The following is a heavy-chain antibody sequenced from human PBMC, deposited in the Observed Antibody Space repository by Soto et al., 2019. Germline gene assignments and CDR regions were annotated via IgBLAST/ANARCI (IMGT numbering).Heavy chain of an antibody. V-gene: IGHV3-7*01. D-gene: IGHD6-19*01. CDR2: IKEDGSEK. J-gene: IGHJ4*02. CDR3: TRVSILPVADY. CDR1: GFTFNRSW. Sequence: PGGSLRLSCAASGFTFNRSWMNWVRQAPGKGLEWVANIKEDGSEKYYVESVKGRFTISRDNAKNSLYLQMNSLRAEDTAVYYCTRVSILPVADYWGQGT.